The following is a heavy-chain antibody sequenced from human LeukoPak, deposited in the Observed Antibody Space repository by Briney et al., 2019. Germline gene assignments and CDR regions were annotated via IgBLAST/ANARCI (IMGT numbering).Heavy chain of an antibody. Sequence: PSETLSLTCTVSGGSISSYYWNWLRQPAEKGLEWVGRIYATGSTDYNPSLKSRVTMSVDTSKNQFSLKLSSVTAADTAVYYCARGGIGTTSTSYPYYYYYMDVWGKGTTVTFSS. V-gene: IGHV4-4*07. J-gene: IGHJ6*03. D-gene: IGHD3-16*02. CDR2: IYATGST. CDR3: ARGGIGTTSTSYPYYYYYMDV. CDR1: GGSISSYY.